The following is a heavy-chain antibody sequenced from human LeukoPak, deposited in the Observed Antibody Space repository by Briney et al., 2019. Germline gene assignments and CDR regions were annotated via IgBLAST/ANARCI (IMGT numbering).Heavy chain of an antibody. CDR3: AKDRGQLWPKYYFDY. J-gene: IGHJ4*02. CDR1: GFTFSSYG. Sequence: GGSLRLSCAASGFTFSSYGMHWVRQAPGKGLEWLAVISYDGSNKYYADSVKGRFTISRDNSKNTLYLQMNSLRAEDTAVYYCAKDRGQLWPKYYFDYWGQGTLVTVSS. CDR2: ISYDGSNK. D-gene: IGHD5-18*01. V-gene: IGHV3-30*18.